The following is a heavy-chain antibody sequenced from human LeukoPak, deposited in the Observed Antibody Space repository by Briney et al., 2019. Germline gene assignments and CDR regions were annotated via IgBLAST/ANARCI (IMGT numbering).Heavy chain of an antibody. CDR2: ISYDGSNK. Sequence: PGRSLRLSCAASGFTFSSYAMHWVRQAPGKGLEWVAVISYDGSNKYYADSVKGRFTISRDNSKNTLFLQMNSLRTEDTAVYYCAKASGVPWADYAFDIWGQGTMVTVSS. CDR3: AKASGVPWADYAFDI. J-gene: IGHJ3*02. D-gene: IGHD3-10*01. CDR1: GFTFSSYA. V-gene: IGHV3-30*04.